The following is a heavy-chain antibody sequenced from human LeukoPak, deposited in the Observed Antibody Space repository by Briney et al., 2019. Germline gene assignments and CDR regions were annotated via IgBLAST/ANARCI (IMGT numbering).Heavy chain of an antibody. Sequence: GGSLRLSCAASGFTFSSYSMNWVRQAPGKGLEWVSSISSSSSYIYYADSVKGRFTITRDNAKNSLYLQMNSLRAEDTAVYYCAKGYDSSGYYPDYWGQGTLVTVSS. CDR2: ISSSSSYI. J-gene: IGHJ4*02. D-gene: IGHD3-22*01. V-gene: IGHV3-21*01. CDR3: AKGYDSSGYYPDY. CDR1: GFTFSSYS.